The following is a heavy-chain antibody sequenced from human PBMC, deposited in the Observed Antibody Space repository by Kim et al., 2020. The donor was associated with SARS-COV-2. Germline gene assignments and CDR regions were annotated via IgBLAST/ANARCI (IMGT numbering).Heavy chain of an antibody. CDR2: IIPIFGTA. CDR3: ARDPGIVGATLHAFDI. D-gene: IGHD1-26*01. V-gene: IGHV1-69*13. J-gene: IGHJ3*02. CDR1: GGTFSSYA. Sequence: SVKVSCKASGGTFSSYAISWVRQAPGQGLEWMGGIIPIFGTANYAQKFQGRVTITADESTSTAYMELSSLRSEDTAVYYCARDPGIVGATLHAFDIWGQGTMVTVSS.